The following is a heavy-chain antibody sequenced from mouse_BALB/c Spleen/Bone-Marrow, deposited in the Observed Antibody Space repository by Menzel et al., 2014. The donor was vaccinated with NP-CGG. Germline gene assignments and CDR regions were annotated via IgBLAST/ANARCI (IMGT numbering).Heavy chain of an antibody. CDR3: SRGRRDALDY. CDR1: GYTFTSYY. Sequence: QVQLQQPGAELVKPGASVKLSCKASGYTFTSYYMYWVKQRPGQGLEWFGEINPSNGGTYFNEKFKNKATLTVDKSSSTAYMQLSSLTSEDSAVYYCSRGRRDALDYWGQGTSVTVSS. V-gene: IGHV1S81*02. J-gene: IGHJ4*01. CDR2: INPSNGGT.